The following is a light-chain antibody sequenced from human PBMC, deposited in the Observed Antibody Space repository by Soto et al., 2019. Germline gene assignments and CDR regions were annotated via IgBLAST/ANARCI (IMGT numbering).Light chain of an antibody. J-gene: IGKJ1*01. CDR1: QSVSRY. CDR2: DAS. Sequence: EIVLTQSPVTLSLSPGERATLSCRASQSVSRYFAWYQQKPGQAPRLLIYDASNRATGVPVRFSGSGSGTDFTLTISSLEPEDFAVYYCQQRSSWPVTFGQGTKVEI. CDR3: QQRSSWPVT. V-gene: IGKV3-11*01.